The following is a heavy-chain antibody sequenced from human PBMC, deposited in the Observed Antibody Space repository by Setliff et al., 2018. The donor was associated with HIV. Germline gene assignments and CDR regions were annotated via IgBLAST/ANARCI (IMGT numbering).Heavy chain of an antibody. CDR1: GGSISSSSHY. CDR2: IYYSGST. CDR3: ARSIPHRYSSGWYWDYYYYYGMDV. J-gene: IGHJ6*02. D-gene: IGHD6-19*01. V-gene: IGHV4-39*01. Sequence: KTSETLSLTCTVSGGSISSSSHYWGWIRQPPGKGLEWVGSIYYSGSTYYNPSLKSRVTISLDTSKNQLSLKLSSVTAADTAVYYCARSIPHRYSSGWYWDYYYYYGMDVWGQGTTVTVSS.